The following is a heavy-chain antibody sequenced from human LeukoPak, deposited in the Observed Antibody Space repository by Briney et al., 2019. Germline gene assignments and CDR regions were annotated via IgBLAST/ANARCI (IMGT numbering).Heavy chain of an antibody. CDR2: IIPIFGTP. J-gene: IGHJ4*02. Sequence: SVKISCKASGGTFSSYAISWERQAPGQGLEWTGRIIPIFGTPNYAQKYQRRVTITTDESTSTAYMELSSLRSEDTAVYYCARETYYDILTGYADFDYWGQGTLVTVSS. D-gene: IGHD3-9*01. CDR3: ARETYYDILTGYADFDY. CDR1: GGTFSSYA. V-gene: IGHV1-69*05.